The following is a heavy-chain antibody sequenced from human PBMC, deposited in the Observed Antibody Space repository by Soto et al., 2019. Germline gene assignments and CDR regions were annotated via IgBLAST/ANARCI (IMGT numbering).Heavy chain of an antibody. CDR1: GYSFTSYW. J-gene: IGHJ6*02. D-gene: IGHD4-4*01. Sequence: PGESLKISCKGSGYSFTSYWISWVRQMPGKGLEWMGRIDPSDSYTNYSPSFQGHVTISADKSISTAYLQWSSLKASDTAMYYCARSILAVTTDYYYYGMDVWGQGTTVTGS. CDR2: IDPSDSYT. V-gene: IGHV5-10-1*01. CDR3: ARSILAVTTDYYYYGMDV.